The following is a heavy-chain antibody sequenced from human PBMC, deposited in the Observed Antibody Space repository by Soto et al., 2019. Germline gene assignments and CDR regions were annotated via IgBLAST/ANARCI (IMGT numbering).Heavy chain of an antibody. CDR2: ISYSGST. V-gene: IGHV4-39*01. CDR3: ASLPYCSGGRCYYYAMDV. D-gene: IGHD2-15*01. J-gene: IGHJ6*02. CDR1: GGSISSSSYY. Sequence: QLQLQESGPGLVKPSETLSLTCTVSGGSISSSSYYWGWIRQPPGKGLEWIGSISYSGSTYYNPSLKSRVTISVDTSKNQFSLKLSSVTAADTAVFYCASLPYCSGGRCYYYAMDVWGQGTTVTVSS.